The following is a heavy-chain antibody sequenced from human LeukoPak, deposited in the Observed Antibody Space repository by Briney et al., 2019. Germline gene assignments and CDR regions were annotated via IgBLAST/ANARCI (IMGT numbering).Heavy chain of an antibody. CDR3: ARRAPSMITVGGVVGHFDY. Sequence: SETLSLTCAVYGGSFSGYYWSWIRQPPGKELEWIGEINHRGSTNYNPSLQSRVAISVDTSKNHFSLSLTSVTAADTAVYYCARRAPSMITVGGVVGHFDYWGQGALVIVSS. CDR1: GGSFSGYY. J-gene: IGHJ4*02. D-gene: IGHD3-16*02. CDR2: INHRGST. V-gene: IGHV4-34*01.